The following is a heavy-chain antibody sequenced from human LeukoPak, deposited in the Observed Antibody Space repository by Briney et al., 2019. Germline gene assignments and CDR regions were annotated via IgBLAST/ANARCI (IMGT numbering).Heavy chain of an antibody. CDR3: ARAFSGVGDAYDI. CDR2: ISSDGIDT. Sequence: GGSLRLSCAASGFPFSTYWMHWVRQAPGKGPVWVSRISSDGIDTNYADSVKGRFTISRDNAKNTLFLQMNSLRAEDTAVYCCARAFSGVGDAYDIWGQGTMVTVSS. CDR1: GFPFSTYW. V-gene: IGHV3-74*01. J-gene: IGHJ3*02. D-gene: IGHD1-26*01.